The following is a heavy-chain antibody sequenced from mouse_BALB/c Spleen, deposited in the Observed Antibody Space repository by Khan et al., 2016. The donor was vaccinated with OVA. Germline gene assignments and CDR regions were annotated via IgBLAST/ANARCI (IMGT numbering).Heavy chain of an antibody. CDR3: ARATYRYAFVY. V-gene: IGHV3-8*02. CDR2: IIYTGYT. CDR1: GDSITSGY. J-gene: IGHJ3*01. D-gene: IGHD2-12*01. Sequence: EVQLQESGPSLVKPSQTLSLTCSVTGDSITSGYWNWIRKFPGNKLEYMGNIIYTGYTYYNPSLQNRISITRHTSKNQYYLQLNSVTDEDTATYYCARATYRYAFVYWGQGTLVTVSA.